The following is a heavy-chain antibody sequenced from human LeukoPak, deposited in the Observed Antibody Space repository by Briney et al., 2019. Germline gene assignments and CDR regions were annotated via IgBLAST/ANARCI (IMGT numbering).Heavy chain of an antibody. Sequence: SETLSLTCTVSGGSISSGSYYWGWIRQPPGKGLEWIGSIYYSGSTYYNPSLKSRVTISVDTSKNQFSLKLSSVTAADTAVYYCAREGPYFSSPVGATSLDYWGQGTLVTVSS. CDR3: AREGPYFSSPVGATSLDY. CDR2: IYYSGST. CDR1: GGSISSGSYY. J-gene: IGHJ4*02. V-gene: IGHV4-39*07. D-gene: IGHD1-26*01.